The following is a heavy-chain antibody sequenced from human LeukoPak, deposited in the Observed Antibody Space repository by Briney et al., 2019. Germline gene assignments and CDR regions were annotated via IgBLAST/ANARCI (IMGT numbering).Heavy chain of an antibody. V-gene: IGHV1-8*01. CDR1: GYTFTSYD. J-gene: IGHJ6*02. CDR3: ARGSNYDFWSGYYPYYYYYGMDV. CDR2: MNPNSGNT. D-gene: IGHD3-3*01. Sequence: ASVKVSCKASGYTFTSYDINWVRQATGQGLEWMGWMNPNSGNTGYAQKFQGRVTMTRNTSISTAYMELSSLRSEDTAVYYCARGSNYDFWSGYYPYYYYYGMDVWGQGTTVTVSS.